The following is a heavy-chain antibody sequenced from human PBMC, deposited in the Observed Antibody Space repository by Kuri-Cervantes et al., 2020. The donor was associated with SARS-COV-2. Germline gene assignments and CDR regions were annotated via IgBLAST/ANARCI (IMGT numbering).Heavy chain of an antibody. V-gene: IGHV1-2*04. CDR2: INPNSGGT. D-gene: IGHD3-22*01. Sequence: ASVKVSCKASGYTFTGYYMHWVRQAPGQGLEWMGWINPNSGGTNYAQKFQGWVTMTRDTSISTVYMELSRLRSDDTAVYYCARSTAFRRLVVISQWGAFDIWGQGTMVTVSS. CDR3: ARSTAFRRLVVISQWGAFDI. J-gene: IGHJ3*02. CDR1: GYTFTGYY.